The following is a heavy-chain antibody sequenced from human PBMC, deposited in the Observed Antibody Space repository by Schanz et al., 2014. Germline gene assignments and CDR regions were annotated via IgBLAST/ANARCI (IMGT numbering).Heavy chain of an antibody. Sequence: EQLVESGGGLVKPGGSLRLSCTASGFAFSSYSMNWVRQAPGKGLEWVSYISSSGTTIYYADSVKGRFTISRDRFQNTLYLRMSSLRAEDTAVYYCARPRFDYGEVDYWGQGTLVTVSS. D-gene: IGHD4-17*01. J-gene: IGHJ4*02. CDR1: GFAFSSYS. V-gene: IGHV3-48*01. CDR2: ISSSGTTI. CDR3: ARPRFDYGEVDY.